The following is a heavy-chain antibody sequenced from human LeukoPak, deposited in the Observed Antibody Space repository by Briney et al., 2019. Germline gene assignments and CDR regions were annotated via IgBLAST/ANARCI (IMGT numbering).Heavy chain of an antibody. CDR3: ARGLGCCSTPDCPARVFCFDY. J-gene: IGHJ4*02. CDR1: EYTFTGYY. V-gene: IGHV1-2*02. CDR2: INPNSGAT. Sequence: ASVKVSCKASEYTFTGYYLHWVRQAPGQGLEWMGWINPNSGATNYAQNFQGRVTMTRDTSISTAYMELSRLRSDDTAVYYCARGLGCCSTPDCPARVFCFDYWGQGTLVTVSS. D-gene: IGHD2-15*01.